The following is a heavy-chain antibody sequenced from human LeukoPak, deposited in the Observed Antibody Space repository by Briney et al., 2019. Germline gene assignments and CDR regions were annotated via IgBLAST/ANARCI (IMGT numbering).Heavy chain of an antibody. CDR3: ARRQQQRNDAFDI. CDR1: GFTFSSYG. CDR2: IWYDGSNK. D-gene: IGHD6-13*01. J-gene: IGHJ3*02. V-gene: IGHV3-33*01. Sequence: GGFLRLSCAASGFTFSSYGMHWVRQAPGKGLEWVAVIWYDGSNKYYADSVKGRFTISRDNSKNTLYLQMNSLRAEDTAVYYCARRQQQRNDAFDIWGQGTMVTVSS.